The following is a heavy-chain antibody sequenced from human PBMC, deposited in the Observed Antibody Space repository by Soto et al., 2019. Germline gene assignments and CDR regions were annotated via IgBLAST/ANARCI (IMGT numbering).Heavy chain of an antibody. CDR1: GFTFSTYS. J-gene: IGHJ6*02. V-gene: IGHV3-48*02. Sequence: EVQLVEFGGGLVQPGGSLRVSCAASGFTFSTYSMNWVRQAPGKGLEWVSYMSSRSLTIYYTDSVKGRFTISRDNAKNSLYLQMNSLRDEDTAVYYCARGGSSSDNGMDVWGQGTTVTVSS. D-gene: IGHD6-6*01. CDR2: MSSRSLTI. CDR3: ARGGSSSDNGMDV.